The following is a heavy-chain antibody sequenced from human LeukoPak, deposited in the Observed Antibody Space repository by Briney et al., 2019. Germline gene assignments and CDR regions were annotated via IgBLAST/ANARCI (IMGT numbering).Heavy chain of an antibody. V-gene: IGHV1-69*13. Sequence: SVKVSCKASGGTFSSYAISWVRQAPGQGLEWMGGIIPIFGTANYAQKFQGRVTITADESTSTAYMELSSLRSEDTAVYYCAAYFDYGDTTNDYWGQGTLVTVSS. CDR1: GGTFSSYA. D-gene: IGHD4-17*01. CDR2: IIPIFGTA. CDR3: AAYFDYGDTTNDY. J-gene: IGHJ4*02.